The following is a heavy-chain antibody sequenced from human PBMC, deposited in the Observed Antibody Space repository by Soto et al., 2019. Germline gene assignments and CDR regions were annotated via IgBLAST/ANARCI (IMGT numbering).Heavy chain of an antibody. J-gene: IGHJ5*01. Sequence: GGALRLLCTASGFSFSSYTMNWVRQAPGKGLQWVASITNRGTHTYSADSVKGRFTISRDNDKNSLYLQMNNLRAEDTATYYCTRAHEVAWFDSWGLGTLVTVSS. CDR2: ITNRGTHT. CDR3: TRAHEVAWFDS. V-gene: IGHV3-21*06. D-gene: IGHD2-15*01. CDR1: GFSFSSYT.